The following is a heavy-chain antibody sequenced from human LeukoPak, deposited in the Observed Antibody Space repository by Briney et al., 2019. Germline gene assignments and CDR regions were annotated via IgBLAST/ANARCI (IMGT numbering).Heavy chain of an antibody. Sequence: ASVKVSCKASGYTFTGYYMHWVRQAPGRGLEWMGWISPNSGGTYYAQKFQGRVTMTSDTSISTAYMELTSLRSDDTAVYYCARDLFYSVSGTYYNVGRVFNYWGQGTLVTVSS. CDR2: ISPNSGGT. D-gene: IGHD3-10*01. CDR3: ARDLFYSVSGTYYNVGRVFNY. V-gene: IGHV1-2*02. CDR1: GYTFTGYY. J-gene: IGHJ4*02.